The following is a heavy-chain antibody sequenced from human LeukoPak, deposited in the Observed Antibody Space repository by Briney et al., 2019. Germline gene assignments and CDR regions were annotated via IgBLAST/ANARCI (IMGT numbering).Heavy chain of an antibody. J-gene: IGHJ4*02. V-gene: IGHV4-61*02. CDR1: GGSISSGSYY. D-gene: IGHD5-18*01. Sequence: SQTLSLTCTVSGGSISSGSYYWSWIRQPAGKGLEWIGRIYTSGSTNYNPSLKSRVTISVDKSKNQFSLKLGSVTAADTAVYYCAREGSSGYSYGFGSWIFDYWGQGTLVTVSS. CDR2: IYTSGST. CDR3: AREGSSGYSYGFGSWIFDY.